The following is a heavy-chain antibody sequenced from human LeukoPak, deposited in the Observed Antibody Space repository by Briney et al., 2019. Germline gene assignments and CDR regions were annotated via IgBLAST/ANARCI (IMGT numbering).Heavy chain of an antibody. D-gene: IGHD6-13*01. V-gene: IGHV4-34*01. CDR1: GGSFSGYY. CDR3: ARGHYTSSWFLFDY. CDR2: INHSGSS. J-gene: IGHJ4*02. Sequence: SETLSLTCGVYGGSFSGYYWSWIRQPPGKGLEWIGEINHSGSSNYNSSLKSRVSISVDKSKHQFSLKLSSVTAADTAVYYCARGHYTSSWFLFDYWGQGTLVTVSS.